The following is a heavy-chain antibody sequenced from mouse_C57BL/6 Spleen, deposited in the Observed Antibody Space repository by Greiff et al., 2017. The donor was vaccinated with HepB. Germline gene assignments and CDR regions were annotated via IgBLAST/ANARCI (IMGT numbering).Heavy chain of an antibody. J-gene: IGHJ4*01. D-gene: IGHD3-1*01. CDR1: GFTFSDYY. CDR2: ISNGGGST. Sequence: EVQLVESGGGLVQPGGSLKLSCAASGFTFSDYYMYWVRQTPEKRLEWVAYISNGGGSTYYPDTVKGRFTISRDNAKNTLYLQMSRLKSEDTAMDYCARRGYVAMDYWGQGTSVTVSS. CDR3: ARRGYVAMDY. V-gene: IGHV5-12*01.